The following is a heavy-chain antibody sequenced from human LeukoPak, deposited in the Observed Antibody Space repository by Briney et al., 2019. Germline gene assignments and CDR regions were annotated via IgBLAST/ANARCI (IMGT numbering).Heavy chain of an antibody. CDR2: ISSSSSHI. CDR3: ARGSAAGTFDY. CDR1: GFTFSSYS. J-gene: IGHJ4*02. D-gene: IGHD6-13*01. V-gene: IGHV3-21*01. Sequence: GGSLRLSCAASGFTFSSYSMNWVRQAPGKGLEWVSSISSSSSHIYYADSVKGRFTISRDNAKNSLYLQMNSLRAEDTAVYYCARGSAAGTFDYWGQGTLVTVSS.